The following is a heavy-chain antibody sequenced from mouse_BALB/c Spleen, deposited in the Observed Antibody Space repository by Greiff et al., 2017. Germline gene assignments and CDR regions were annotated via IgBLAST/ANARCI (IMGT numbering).Heavy chain of an antibody. V-gene: IGHV5-4*02. CDR2: ISDGGSYT. CDR1: GFTFSDYY. J-gene: IGHJ4*01. Sequence: EVHLVESGGGLVKPGGSLKLSCAASGFTFSDYYMYWVRQTPEKRLEWVATISDGGSYTYYPDSVKGRFTISRDNAKNNLYLQMSSLKSEDTAMYYCARDGYGVDYWGQGTSVTVSS. CDR3: ARDGYGVDY.